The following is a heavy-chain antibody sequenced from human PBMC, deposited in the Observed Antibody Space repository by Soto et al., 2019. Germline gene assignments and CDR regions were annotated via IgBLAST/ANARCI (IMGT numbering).Heavy chain of an antibody. CDR3: ARGLGAGKGSYFES. CDR1: GSSVSRDIYY. V-gene: IGHV4-31*03. J-gene: IGHJ4*02. CDR2: VYHNGNA. D-gene: IGHD6-13*01. Sequence: QVQLQESGPGLVKPSQTLSLTCTVSGSSVSRDIYYWNWLRQHPGKGLEWIGHVYHNGNAFYNPSLKSRVSISVDKSKNQFSLTLTSVTAADTATYFCARGLGAGKGSYFESWGQGTLVTVSS.